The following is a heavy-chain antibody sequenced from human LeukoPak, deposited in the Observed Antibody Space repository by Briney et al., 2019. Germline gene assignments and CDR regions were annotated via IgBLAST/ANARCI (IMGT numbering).Heavy chain of an antibody. CDR1: GFTFNNYA. CDR3: ARDYADYVGYFFFDY. Sequence: GGSLRLSCAASGFTFNNYAMSWVRQAPGKGLEWVSSISGGGATTYYADSAKGRFTISRDNSQNTLYLQMNSLRAEDTAVYYCARDYADYVGYFFFDYWGQGTLVTASS. J-gene: IGHJ4*02. CDR2: ISGGGATT. V-gene: IGHV3-23*01. D-gene: IGHD4-17*01.